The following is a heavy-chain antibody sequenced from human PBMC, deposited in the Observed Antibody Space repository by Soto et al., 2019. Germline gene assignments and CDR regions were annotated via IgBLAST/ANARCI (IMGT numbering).Heavy chain of an antibody. D-gene: IGHD6-19*01. Sequence: LSLTCTVSGGSISGYFWSWIRQPPGKGLEWIAYIHYSGSTNYNPSLKSRVTVSVDTSKNQFSLKLSSVTAADTAVYYCARGGWYNDFWGQGTLVTVSS. V-gene: IGHV4-59*01. J-gene: IGHJ4*02. CDR2: IHYSGST. CDR3: ARGGWYNDF. CDR1: GGSISGYF.